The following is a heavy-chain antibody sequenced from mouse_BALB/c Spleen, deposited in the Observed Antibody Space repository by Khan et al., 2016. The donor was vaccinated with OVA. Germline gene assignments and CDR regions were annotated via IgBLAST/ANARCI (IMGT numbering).Heavy chain of an antibody. CDR1: GYTFTNYG. J-gene: IGHJ1*01. CDR2: INTYTGEP. V-gene: IGHV9-3-1*01. Sequence: QIQLVQSGPELKKPGETVKISCKASGYTFTNYGMNWVKQAPGKGLKWMGWINTYTGEPTYVDDFKGRFAFSLETSASTAYLQINNLENEDTATYFCASGGYWYFDVWGAGTTVTVSS. CDR3: ASGGYWYFDV. D-gene: IGHD1-1*02.